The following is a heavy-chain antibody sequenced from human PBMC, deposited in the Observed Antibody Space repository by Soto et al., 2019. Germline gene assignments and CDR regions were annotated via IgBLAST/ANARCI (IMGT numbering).Heavy chain of an antibody. CDR1: GVSFHNSHSF. Sequence: SETLSLTCTVSGVSFHNSHSFWGWIRQPPGKGLEFIGSVYYSGGANYNPSLKSRVTISIDTSKNQFSLRVNSVTAADTAVYYCGRAVEGATRHTDFDSWGQGSLVTVSS. J-gene: IGHJ5*01. D-gene: IGHD2-15*01. V-gene: IGHV4-39*01. CDR2: VYYSGGA. CDR3: GRAVEGATRHTDFDS.